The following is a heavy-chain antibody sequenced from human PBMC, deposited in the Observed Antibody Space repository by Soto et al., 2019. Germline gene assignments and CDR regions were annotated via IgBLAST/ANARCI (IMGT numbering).Heavy chain of an antibody. Sequence: HPGGSLRLSCAASGFPFSSCGIHWVRRAPGKGLEGVALISYDGSNKYYTDSVKGRFTISRDNSKNTLYLQMNSLRVEDTAVYYCAKSRSLGYCSGTSCYRILDVWGQGTTVTVSS. J-gene: IGHJ6*02. V-gene: IGHV3-30*18. CDR1: GFPFSSCG. CDR2: ISYDGSNK. D-gene: IGHD2-2*02. CDR3: AKSRSLGYCSGTSCYRILDV.